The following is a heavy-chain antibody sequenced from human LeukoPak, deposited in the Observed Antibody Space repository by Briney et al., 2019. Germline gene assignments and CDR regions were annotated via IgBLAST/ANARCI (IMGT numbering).Heavy chain of an antibody. CDR1: AFTFSNAW. CDR2: IKSKTDGGTT. D-gene: IGHD3-10*01. Sequence: GGSLRLSCAASAFTFSNAWMNWVRQAPGKGLEWVGHIKSKTDGGTTDYAAPVKGRFTISRDDSKNTLYLQMKSLKTEDTAVYYCTTPMVRGVINNYWGQGTLVTVSS. V-gene: IGHV3-15*01. J-gene: IGHJ4*02. CDR3: TTPMVRGVINNY.